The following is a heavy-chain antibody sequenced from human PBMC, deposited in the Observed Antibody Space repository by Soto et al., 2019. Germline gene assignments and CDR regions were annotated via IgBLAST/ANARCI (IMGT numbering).Heavy chain of an antibody. V-gene: IGHV1-46*01. CDR3: ARPLAAAGPPDY. Sequence: ASVKVSYKASGYTFTSYYMHWVRQAPGQGLEWMGIINPSGGSTSYAQKFQGRVTMTRDTSTSTVYMELSSLRSEDTAVYYCARPLAAAGPPDYWGKGTLVTVSS. J-gene: IGHJ4*02. CDR2: INPSGGST. CDR1: GYTFTSYY. D-gene: IGHD6-13*01.